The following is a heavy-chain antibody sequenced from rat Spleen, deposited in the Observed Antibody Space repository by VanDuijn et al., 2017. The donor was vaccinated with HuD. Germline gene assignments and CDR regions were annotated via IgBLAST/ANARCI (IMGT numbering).Heavy chain of an antibody. V-gene: IGHV5-29*01. Sequence: EVQLVESGGGLVQPGRSLKLSCAASGFTFSNYGMAWVCQAPTKGLEWVATISSDGSSTYYRDSVKGRFTISRDNAKSTLYLQMNSLRSEDTATYYCTRDYYSSPNWFAYWGQGTLVTVSS. D-gene: IGHD1-2*01. CDR3: TRDYYSSPNWFAY. CDR2: ISSDGSST. CDR1: GFTFSNYG. J-gene: IGHJ3*01.